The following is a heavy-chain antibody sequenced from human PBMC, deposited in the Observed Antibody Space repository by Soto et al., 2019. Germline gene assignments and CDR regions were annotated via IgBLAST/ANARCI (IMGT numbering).Heavy chain of an antibody. CDR3: AKDWRWEQQIYGMNV. CDR2: ISYDARNK. J-gene: IGHJ6*02. D-gene: IGHD1-26*01. Sequence: QERVVESGGGEVQPGTSLRLSCVASDFSFRNYGMHWVRQDPGKGLEWVADISYDARNKYYAESVKGRFTITRDNSKNTLYLQMNSLRTEDTAVYYCAKDWRWEQQIYGMNVWGQGNTVTVSS. V-gene: IGHV3-30*18. CDR1: DFSFRNYG.